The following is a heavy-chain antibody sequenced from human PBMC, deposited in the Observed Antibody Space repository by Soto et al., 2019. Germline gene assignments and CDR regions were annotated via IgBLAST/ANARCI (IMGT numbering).Heavy chain of an antibody. V-gene: IGHV1-69*06. CDR3: ARGGYSYGYGFYYFDY. D-gene: IGHD5-18*01. Sequence: QVQLVQSGAEVKKPGSSVKVSCKASGGTFSSYAISWVRQAPGQGLEWMGVIIPIFGTANYAQKFQGRVTITADKSTSTAYMELSSLRSEDTAVYYCARGGYSYGYGFYYFDYWGQGTLVTVSS. CDR2: IIPIFGTA. CDR1: GGTFSSYA. J-gene: IGHJ4*02.